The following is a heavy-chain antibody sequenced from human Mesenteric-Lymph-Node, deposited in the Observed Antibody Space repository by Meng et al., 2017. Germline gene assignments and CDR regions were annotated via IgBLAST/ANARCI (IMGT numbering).Heavy chain of an antibody. Sequence: RQGSGPGMAHPSDPPSLTCAVSGYSCSGSDCWCWIRQPPGKGLEWIGYIYYSGSTYYNPSLNSRVTISVDTSKNQFSLKLSSVTAADTAVYYCARTHFYDSSNYGFDYWGQGTLVTVSS. D-gene: IGHD3-22*01. CDR3: ARTHFYDSSNYGFDY. V-gene: IGHV4-28*01. CDR1: GYSCSGSDC. CDR2: IYYSGST. J-gene: IGHJ4*02.